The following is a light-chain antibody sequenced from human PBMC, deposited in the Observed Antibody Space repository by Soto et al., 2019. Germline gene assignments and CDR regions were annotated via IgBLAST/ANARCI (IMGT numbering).Light chain of an antibody. CDR1: SGSVSTSYY. CDR3: VLYMGSGTEVV. V-gene: IGLV8-61*01. J-gene: IGLJ2*01. Sequence: QTVVTQEPSFSVSPGGTVTLTCGLSSGSVSTSYYPSWYQQTPGQAPRTLIYSTNTRSSGVPDRFSGSILGNKAALTITGAQADDESDYYCVLYMGSGTEVVFGGVTKVTVL. CDR2: STN.